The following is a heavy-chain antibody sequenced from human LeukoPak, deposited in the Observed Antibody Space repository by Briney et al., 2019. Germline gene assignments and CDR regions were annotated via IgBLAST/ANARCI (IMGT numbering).Heavy chain of an antibody. Sequence: WGSLRLSCAASGFTVSSNYMSWVRQAPGKGLEWVSVIYNGGNTYYADSVKGRFTISRDNSKNTLYLQMNSLTAEDTAVYYCAREFHVISDAFDIWGQGTMVTVSS. CDR1: GFTVSSNY. J-gene: IGHJ3*02. V-gene: IGHV3-53*01. CDR3: AREFHVISDAFDI. CDR2: IYNGGNT. D-gene: IGHD3-9*01.